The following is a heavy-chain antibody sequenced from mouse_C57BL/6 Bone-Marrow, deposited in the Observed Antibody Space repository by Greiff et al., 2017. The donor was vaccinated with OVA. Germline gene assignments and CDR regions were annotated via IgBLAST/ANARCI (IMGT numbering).Heavy chain of an antibody. J-gene: IGHJ2*01. CDR3: AREYDYDDGYYFDY. D-gene: IGHD2-4*01. CDR1: GYTFTDYN. CDR2: INPNNGGT. Sequence: VQLQQSGPELVKPGASVKMSCKASGYTFTDYNMHWVKQSHGKSLEWIGYINPNNGGTSYNQKFKGKATLTVNKSSSTAYMELRSLTSEDSAVYYCAREYDYDDGYYFDYWGQGTTLTVSS. V-gene: IGHV1-22*01.